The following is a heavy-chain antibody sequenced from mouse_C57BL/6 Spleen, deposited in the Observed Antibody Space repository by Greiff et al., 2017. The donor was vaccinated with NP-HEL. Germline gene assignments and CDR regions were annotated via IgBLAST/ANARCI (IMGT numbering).Heavy chain of an antibody. D-gene: IGHD2-4*01. CDR2: IYPRSGNT. V-gene: IGHV1-81*01. J-gene: IGHJ4*01. CDR1: GYTFTSYG. CDR3: ARGDYDYDGYYAMDY. Sequence: VQLQESGAELARPGASVKLSCKASGYTFTSYGISWVKQRTGQGLEWIGEIYPRSGNTYYNEKIKGKATLTADKSSSTAYMELRSLTSEDSAVYFCARGDYDYDGYYAMDYWGQGTSVTVSS.